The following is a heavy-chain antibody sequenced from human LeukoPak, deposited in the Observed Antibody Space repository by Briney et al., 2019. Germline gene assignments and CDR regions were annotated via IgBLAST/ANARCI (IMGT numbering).Heavy chain of an antibody. J-gene: IGHJ4*02. V-gene: IGHV3-33*06. CDR2: IWYDGSNK. D-gene: IGHD1-26*01. CDR1: GFTFSSYG. CDR3: AKALGGSGSYWAPFDY. Sequence: GRSLRLSCAASGFTFSSYGMHWVRQAPGKGLEWVAVIWYDGSNKYYADSVKGRFTISRDNSKNTLYLQMNSLRAEDTAVYYCAKALGGSGSYWAPFDYWGQGTLVAVSS.